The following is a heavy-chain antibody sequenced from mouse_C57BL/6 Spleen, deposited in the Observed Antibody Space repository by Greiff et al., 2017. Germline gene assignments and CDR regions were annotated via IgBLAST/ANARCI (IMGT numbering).Heavy chain of an antibody. Sequence: QVQLQQPGAELVMPGASVKLSCKASGYTFTSYWMHWVKQRPGQGLEWIGEIDPSDSYTNYNQKFKGKSTLTVDKSSSTAYMQLSSLTSEDSAVYYCARSNYGCSLAWFAYWGQGTLVTVSA. CDR3: ARSNYGCSLAWFAY. J-gene: IGHJ3*01. D-gene: IGHD1-1*01. CDR1: GYTFTSYW. V-gene: IGHV1-69*01. CDR2: IDPSDSYT.